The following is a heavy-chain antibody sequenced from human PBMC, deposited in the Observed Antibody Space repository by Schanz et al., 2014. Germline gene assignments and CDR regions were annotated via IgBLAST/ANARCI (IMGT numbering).Heavy chain of an antibody. CDR2: MNESHSTI. Sequence: EVQLLESGGGLVQPGGSLRLSCAASGFTFSSYAMSWVRQAPGKGLEWVSAMNESHSTIYYADSVRGRFTISRDNAENTLFLQMNSLRAEDTVVYYCARKVVATIGGYYDNWGQGTLVIVSS. J-gene: IGHJ4*02. CDR3: ARKVVATIGGYYDN. CDR1: GFTFSSYA. D-gene: IGHD5-12*01. V-gene: IGHV3-23*01.